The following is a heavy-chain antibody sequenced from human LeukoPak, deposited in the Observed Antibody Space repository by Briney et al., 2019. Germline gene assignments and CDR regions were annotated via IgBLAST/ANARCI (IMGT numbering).Heavy chain of an antibody. J-gene: IGHJ6*03. Sequence: PGGSLRLSCAASGFTFSSYAMSWVRQAPGKGLEWVSAISGSGGSAYYADSVKGRFTISRDNSKNTLYLQMNSLRAEDTAVYYCAKMGYSGSYLRYYYMDVWGKGTTVTVSS. D-gene: IGHD1-26*01. CDR1: GFTFSSYA. CDR3: AKMGYSGSYLRYYYMDV. V-gene: IGHV3-23*01. CDR2: ISGSGGSA.